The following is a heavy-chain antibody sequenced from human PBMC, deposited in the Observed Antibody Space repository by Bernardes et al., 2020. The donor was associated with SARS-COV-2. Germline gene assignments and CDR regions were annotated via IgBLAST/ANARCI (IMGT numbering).Heavy chain of an antibody. CDR3: ARRRIVVAAEDWFDP. D-gene: IGHD2-15*01. Sequence: YYNPSLKSRVTISVDTSKNQFSLKLNSVTTADTAVYYCARRRIVVAAEDWFDPWGQVILVTVSS. J-gene: IGHJ5*02. V-gene: IGHV4-39*01.